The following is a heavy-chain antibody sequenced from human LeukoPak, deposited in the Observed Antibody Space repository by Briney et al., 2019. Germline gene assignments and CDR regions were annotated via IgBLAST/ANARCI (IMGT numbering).Heavy chain of an antibody. CDR1: GGSISSSSYY. CDR3: ARAMGAIDY. D-gene: IGHD1-26*01. V-gene: IGHV4-39*01. J-gene: IGHJ4*02. Sequence: PSETLSLTCTVSGGSISSSSYYWGCIRQPPGKGLGWIGSIYYSGSTYYNPSLKSRVTISVDTSKNQFSLKLSSVTAADTAVYYCARAMGAIDYWGQGTLVTVSS. CDR2: IYYSGST.